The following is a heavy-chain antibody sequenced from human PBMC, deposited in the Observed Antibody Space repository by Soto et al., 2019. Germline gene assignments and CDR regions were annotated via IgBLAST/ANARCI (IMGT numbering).Heavy chain of an antibody. CDR2: ISYDGSNK. CDR1: GFTFSSYA. CDR3: ARDDQTYYYDSSGPAPQAPLDY. D-gene: IGHD3-22*01. Sequence: GGSLRLSCAASGFTFSSYAMHWVRQAPGKGLEWVAVISYDGSNKYYADSVKGRFTISRDNSKNTLYLQMNSLRAEDTAVYYCARDDQTYYYDSSGPAPQAPLDYWGQGTLVTVSS. V-gene: IGHV3-30-3*01. J-gene: IGHJ4*02.